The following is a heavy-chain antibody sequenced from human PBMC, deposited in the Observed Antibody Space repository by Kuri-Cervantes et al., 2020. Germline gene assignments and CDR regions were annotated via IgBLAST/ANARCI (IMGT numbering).Heavy chain of an antibody. D-gene: IGHD2-15*01. J-gene: IGHJ4*02. CDR3: TRAFGLYGVVAATEGGFDY. CDR1: GFTFGDYA. V-gene: IGHV3-49*03. Sequence: GGSLRLSCTASGFTFGDYAMSWFRQAPGKGLEWVGFIRSKAYGGTTEYAASVKGRFTISRDDSKSIAYLQMNSLKTEDTAVYYCTRAFGLYGVVAATEGGFDYWGQGTLVTVSS. CDR2: IRSKAYGGTT.